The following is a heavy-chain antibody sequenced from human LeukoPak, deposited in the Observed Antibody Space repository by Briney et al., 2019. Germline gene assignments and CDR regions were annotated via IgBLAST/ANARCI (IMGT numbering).Heavy chain of an antibody. CDR2: ISGSGGST. J-gene: IGHJ4*02. V-gene: IGHV3-23*01. CDR1: GFSVSNYD. Sequence: GGSLRLSCAASGFSVSNYDMSWVRQAPGKGLEWVSAISGSGGSTYYADSVKGRFTISRDNSKNTLYLQMNSLRAEDTAVYYCAKDQDGDFDYWGQGTLVTVSS. D-gene: IGHD2-15*01. CDR3: AKDQDGDFDY.